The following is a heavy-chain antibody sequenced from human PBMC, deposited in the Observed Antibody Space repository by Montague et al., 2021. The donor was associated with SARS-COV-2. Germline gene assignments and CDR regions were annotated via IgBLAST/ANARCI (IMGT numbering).Heavy chain of an antibody. Sequence: SETLSLTCTVSGGSIRSSSYYWGWIRQPPGKGLGCIGSIYYSGSTYYNPSLKSRVTMSVDTSKNQFSLKLSSVTAADTAVYYCAREVRGRIVVVIAIPYYYFDYWGQGTLVTVSS. CDR1: GGSIRSSSYY. D-gene: IGHD2-21*01. J-gene: IGHJ4*02. V-gene: IGHV4-39*07. CDR3: AREVRGRIVVVIAIPYYYFDY. CDR2: IYYSGST.